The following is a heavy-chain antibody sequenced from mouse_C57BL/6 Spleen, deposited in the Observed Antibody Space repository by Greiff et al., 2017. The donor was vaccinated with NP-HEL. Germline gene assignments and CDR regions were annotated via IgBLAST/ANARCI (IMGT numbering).Heavy chain of an antibody. V-gene: IGHV1-52*01. CDR3: ARRGFLGGYAMDF. Sequence: QVQLQQPGAELVRPGSSVKLSCKASGYTFTSYWMHWVKQRPIQGLEWIGNIDPSDSETHYNQYFKDKATLTVDKSSSTAYMQLSSLTSEDSAVYYCARRGFLGGYAMDFWGQGTSVTVSS. J-gene: IGHJ4*01. CDR2: IDPSDSET. CDR1: GYTFTSYW. D-gene: IGHD1-1*02.